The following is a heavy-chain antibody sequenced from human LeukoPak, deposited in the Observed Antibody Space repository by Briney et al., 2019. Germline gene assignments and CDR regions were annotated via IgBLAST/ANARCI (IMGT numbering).Heavy chain of an antibody. CDR2: ISGSGIST. D-gene: IGHD2-2*01. J-gene: IGHJ4*02. V-gene: IGHV3-23*01. CDR3: ATSSGPNCSSTSCYLNC. CDR1: GFTFSSYA. Sequence: PGGSLRLSCAASGFTFSSYAMSWVRQAPGKGLEWVSAISGSGISTYYADSVKGRFTISRDNSKNTLYLQMNSLRAEDTAVYYCATSSGPNCSSTSCYLNCWGQGTLVTVSS.